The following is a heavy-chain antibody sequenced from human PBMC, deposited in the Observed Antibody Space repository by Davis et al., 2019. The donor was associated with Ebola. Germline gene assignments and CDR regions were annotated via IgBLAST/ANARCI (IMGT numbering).Heavy chain of an antibody. J-gene: IGHJ3*02. Sequence: GESPNISCAASGFPFSSYAMSWVRQAPGKGLEWVSAISGSGGSTYYADSVKGRFTISRDNSKNTLYLQMNSLRAEDTAVYYCAKGFTIFGVVTQPSGAFDIWGQGTMVTVSS. D-gene: IGHD3-3*01. V-gene: IGHV3-23*01. CDR1: GFPFSSYA. CDR3: AKGFTIFGVVTQPSGAFDI. CDR2: ISGSGGST.